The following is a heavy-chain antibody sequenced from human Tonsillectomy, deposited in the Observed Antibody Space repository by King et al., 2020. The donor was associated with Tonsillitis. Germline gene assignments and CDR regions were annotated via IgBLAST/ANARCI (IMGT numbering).Heavy chain of an antibody. CDR2: ISNISSYI. V-gene: IGHV3-21*01. J-gene: IGHJ6*02. CDR3: ARGSSGMDV. D-gene: IGHD3-10*01. Sequence: VQLVESGGGLVKPGGSLRLSCAASGFIFSSYNMKWVRQAPGKGLEWVSSISNISSYIYYADSVKGRFTISRDNAKNSLYLQMNSLRAEDTAVCYCARGSSGMDVWGQGTTVTVSS. CDR1: GFIFSSYN.